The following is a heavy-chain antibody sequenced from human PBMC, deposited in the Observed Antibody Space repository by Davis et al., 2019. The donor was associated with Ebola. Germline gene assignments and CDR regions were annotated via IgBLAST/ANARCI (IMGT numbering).Heavy chain of an antibody. Sequence: GESLKISCAASGFTVSSNYMSWVRQAPGKGLEWVSVIYSGGSTYYADSVKGRFTISRDNSKNTLYLQMNSLRAEDTAVYYCAKDRPSGTMVQGYFDYWGQGTLVTVSS. CDR1: GFTVSSNY. J-gene: IGHJ4*02. V-gene: IGHV3-53*01. CDR2: IYSGGST. CDR3: AKDRPSGTMVQGYFDY. D-gene: IGHD3-10*01.